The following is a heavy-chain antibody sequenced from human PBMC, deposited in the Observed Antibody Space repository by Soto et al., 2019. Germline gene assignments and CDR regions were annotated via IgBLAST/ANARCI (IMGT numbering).Heavy chain of an antibody. CDR1: GYTFTGYY. D-gene: IGHD3-16*02. CDR3: ARGEYDYIWGSYRSDAFDI. CDR2: INPNSGGT. J-gene: IGHJ3*02. Sequence: ASLKVSCKASGYTFTGYYMHWVRQAPGQGLEWMGWINPNSGGTNYAQKFQGWVTMTRDTSISTAYMELSRLRSDDTAVYYCARGEYDYIWGSYRSDAFDIWGQGTMVTVSS. V-gene: IGHV1-2*04.